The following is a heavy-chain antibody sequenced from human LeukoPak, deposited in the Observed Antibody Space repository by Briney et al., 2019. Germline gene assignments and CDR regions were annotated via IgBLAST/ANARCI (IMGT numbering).Heavy chain of an antibody. Sequence: PSETLSLTCAVYGGSFSGYYWSWIRQPPGKGLEWIGEINHSGSTNYNPSLKSRVTMSVDTSKNQFSLKLSSVTAADTAVYYCARDTTVTIFDYWGQGTLVTVSS. CDR1: GGSFSGYY. CDR3: ARDTTVTIFDY. D-gene: IGHD4-17*01. CDR2: INHSGST. V-gene: IGHV4-34*01. J-gene: IGHJ4*02.